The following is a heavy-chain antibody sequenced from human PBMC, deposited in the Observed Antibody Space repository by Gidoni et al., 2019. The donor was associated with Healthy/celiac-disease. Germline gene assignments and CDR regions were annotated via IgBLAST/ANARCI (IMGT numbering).Heavy chain of an antibody. J-gene: IGHJ4*02. CDR1: GFTFDDYA. Sequence: EVQLVESGGVVVQPGGSLRLSCAASGFTFDDYAMHWVRQAPGKGLEWVSLISWDGGSTYYADSVKGRFTISRDNSKNSLYLQMNSLRAEDTALYYCAKDGLSAAGTSYYFDYWGQGTLVTVSS. CDR3: AKDGLSAAGTSYYFDY. D-gene: IGHD6-13*01. CDR2: ISWDGGST. V-gene: IGHV3-43D*03.